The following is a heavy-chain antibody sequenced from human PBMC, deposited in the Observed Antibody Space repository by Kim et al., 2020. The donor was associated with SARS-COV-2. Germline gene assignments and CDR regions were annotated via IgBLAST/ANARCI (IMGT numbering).Heavy chain of an antibody. CDR2: ISYDGSNK. CDR1: GFTFSSYA. D-gene: IGHD3-22*01. J-gene: IGHJ4*02. V-gene: IGHV3-30*04. Sequence: GGSLRLSCAASGFTFSSYAMHWVRQAPGKGLEWVAVISYDGSNKYYADSVKGRSTISRDNSKNTLYLQMNSLRAEDTAVYYCARGQGYYDSTMAPDYWGQGTLVTVSS. CDR3: ARGQGYYDSTMAPDY.